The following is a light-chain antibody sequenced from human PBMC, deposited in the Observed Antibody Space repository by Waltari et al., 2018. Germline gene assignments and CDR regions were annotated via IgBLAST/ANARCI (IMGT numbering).Light chain of an antibody. CDR2: EEH. Sequence: SYEVTQPPSVSVSPGQTARITCSGDALPKKYAYWYQQKAGQGPVPVMYEEHKRPPGIPEKFSCASQGARATLTISGAEVDDEADYYCYSPDRSGSVVFGGGTKLTVL. CDR3: YSPDRSGSVV. CDR1: ALPKKY. J-gene: IGLJ2*01. V-gene: IGLV3-10*01.